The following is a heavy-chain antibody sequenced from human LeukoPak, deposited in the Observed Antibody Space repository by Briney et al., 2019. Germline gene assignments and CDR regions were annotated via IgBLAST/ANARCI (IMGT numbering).Heavy chain of an antibody. V-gene: IGHV3-7*05. CDR1: GFTFSSYW. Sequence: GRSLRLSCAASGFTFSSYWMSWVRQAPGKGLEWVANIKQDGSEKYYVDSVKGRFTISRDNAKNSLYLQMNSLRAEDTAVYYCAKVGFSEMEWLLYSDHWGQGTLVTVSS. CDR3: AKVGFSEMEWLLYSDH. D-gene: IGHD3-3*01. CDR2: IKQDGSEK. J-gene: IGHJ4*02.